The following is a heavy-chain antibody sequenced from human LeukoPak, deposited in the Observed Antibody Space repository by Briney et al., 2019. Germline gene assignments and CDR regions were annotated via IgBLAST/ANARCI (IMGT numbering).Heavy chain of an antibody. CDR3: ARGLRAEDAFDI. CDR2: ISSSSSYI. D-gene: IGHD3-10*01. V-gene: IGHV3-21*01. Sequence: GRSLRLSCAASGFTFSSYSMNWVRQAPGKGLGWVLSISSSSSYIYYADSVKGRFTISRDNATNSLYLKMNSLRAEDTAVYYCARGLRAEDAFDIWGQGTMVTVSS. J-gene: IGHJ3*02. CDR1: GFTFSSYS.